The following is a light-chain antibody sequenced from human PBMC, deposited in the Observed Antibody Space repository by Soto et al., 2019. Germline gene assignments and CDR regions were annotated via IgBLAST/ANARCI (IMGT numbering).Light chain of an antibody. CDR2: EVS. CDR1: SSDIGRFNY. CDR3: SSHTISRTQV. Sequence: QSALTQPASVSGSPGQSITISCTGTSSDIGRFNYVSWYQQHPGKVPKLMIYEVSNRPSGVSNRFSGSKSGNTASLTISGLQAEDEADYYCSSHTISRTQVFGGGTKLTVL. V-gene: IGLV2-14*01. J-gene: IGLJ3*02.